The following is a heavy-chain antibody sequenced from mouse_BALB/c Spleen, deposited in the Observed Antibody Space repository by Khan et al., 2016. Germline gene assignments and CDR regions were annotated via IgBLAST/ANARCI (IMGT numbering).Heavy chain of an antibody. CDR1: GFTFTDYY. Sequence: EVQLVESGGDLVQPGGSLRLSCATSGFTFTDYYMSWVRQPPGKALEWLGFIRNKANGYTTEYSASVKGRFTISRDNSQSILYLQMNTLSAEDSATYYCARDGYYPYAMDYWGQGTSVTVSS. CDR3: ARDGYYPYAMDY. D-gene: IGHD2-3*01. V-gene: IGHV7-3*02. J-gene: IGHJ4*01. CDR2: IRNKANGYTT.